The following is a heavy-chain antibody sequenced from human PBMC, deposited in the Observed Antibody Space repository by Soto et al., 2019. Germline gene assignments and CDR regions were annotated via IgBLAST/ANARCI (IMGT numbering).Heavy chain of an antibody. J-gene: IGHJ6*02. CDR2: INHSGST. Sequence: PSETLSLTCAVYGGSFSGYYWSWIRQPPGKGLEWIGEINHSGSTNYNPSLKSRVTISVDTSKNQFSLKLSSVTAADTAVYYCARLRGDTANVGYYGMDVWGQGTTVTVSS. D-gene: IGHD5-18*01. CDR3: ARLRGDTANVGYYGMDV. CDR1: GGSFSGYY. V-gene: IGHV4-34*01.